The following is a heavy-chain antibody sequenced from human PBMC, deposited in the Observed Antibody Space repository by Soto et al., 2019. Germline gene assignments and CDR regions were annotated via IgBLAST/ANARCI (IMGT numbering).Heavy chain of an antibody. CDR3: ARMMRGLHDAFDI. CDR1: GYTFTSYY. Sequence: QVQLVQSGAEVKKPGASVRVSCKASGYTFTSYYMHWVRQAPGQGLEWMGIINPNNGDRTYSQKYQGRVTMTRDTSTSTVYVELSSLRLEDTAVYYCARMMRGLHDAFDIWGQGTMVTVSS. D-gene: IGHD2-15*01. V-gene: IGHV1-46*03. J-gene: IGHJ3*02. CDR2: INPNNGDR.